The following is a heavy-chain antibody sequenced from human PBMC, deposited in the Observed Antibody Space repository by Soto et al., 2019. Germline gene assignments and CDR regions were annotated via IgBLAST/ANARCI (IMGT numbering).Heavy chain of an antibody. Sequence: SETLSLTCTVSGGSISSYYWSWIRQPPGKGLEWIGYIYYSGSTNYNPSLKSRVTISVDTSKNQFSLKLSSVTAADTAVYYCARASIAVASVDGANGMDVWGQGTTVTVSS. CDR2: IYYSGST. CDR3: ARASIAVASVDGANGMDV. J-gene: IGHJ6*02. CDR1: GGSISSYY. V-gene: IGHV4-59*01. D-gene: IGHD6-19*01.